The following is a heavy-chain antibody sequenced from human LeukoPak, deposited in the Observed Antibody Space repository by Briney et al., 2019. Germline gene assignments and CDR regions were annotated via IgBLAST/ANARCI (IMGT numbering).Heavy chain of an antibody. CDR3: ARDPGRSGGSCYSDY. CDR2: ISSSSSTI. V-gene: IGHV3-48*04. CDR1: GFTFSSHA. D-gene: IGHD2-15*01. J-gene: IGHJ4*02. Sequence: PRGSLRLSCATSGFTFSSHAMNWVRQAPGKGLEWVSYISSSSSTIYYADSVKGRFTISRDNAKNSLYLQMNSLRAEDTAVYYCARDPGRSGGSCYSDYWGQGTLVTVSS.